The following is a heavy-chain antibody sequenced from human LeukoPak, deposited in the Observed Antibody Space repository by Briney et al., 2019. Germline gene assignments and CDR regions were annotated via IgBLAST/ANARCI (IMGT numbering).Heavy chain of an antibody. V-gene: IGHV3-7*01. CDR2: IKQDGXEK. J-gene: IGHJ1*01. CDR1: GFTFTDFW. CDR3: ARDHHXSXWXXYFQH. Sequence: GGSLRLSCTASGFTFTDFWMSWARQAPGKGLEWVANIKQDGXEKYYVDSVKGRFTISRDNAKKSLYLQMNSLRAEDTAVYYXARDHHXSXWXXYFQHWGQGTLVTVSS. D-gene: IGHD6-13*01.